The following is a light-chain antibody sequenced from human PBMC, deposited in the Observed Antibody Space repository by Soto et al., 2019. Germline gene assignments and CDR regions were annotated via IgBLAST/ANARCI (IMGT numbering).Light chain of an antibody. V-gene: IGLV1-51*01. J-gene: IGLJ2*01. Sequence: QSVLTQPPSGSAAPGQRVPISCSGGSSTIEKNSFSWYQQLPATAPKLLIYDDHQRPSGIPDRCSASKSGTSATLDITGLQPADEEDYYCATWDLNLSAGVLFGGGTKLTVL. CDR2: DDH. CDR1: SSTIEKNS. CDR3: ATWDLNLSAGVL.